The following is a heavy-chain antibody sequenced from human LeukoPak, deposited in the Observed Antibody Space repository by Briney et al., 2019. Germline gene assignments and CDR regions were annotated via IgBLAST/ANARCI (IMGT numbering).Heavy chain of an antibody. D-gene: IGHD5-18*01. CDR2: INPNSGDT. Sequence: ASVKVSCKASGYTFTTYAINWVRQAPGQGLEWMGWINPNSGDTNYAQRFQGRVTMTRDTSISTAYMELSSLRSDDTAVYYCARTTEGGYTYGYFYYYYMDVWGKGTTVTISS. CDR3: ARTTEGGYTYGYFYYYYMDV. CDR1: GYTFTTYA. V-gene: IGHV1-2*02. J-gene: IGHJ6*03.